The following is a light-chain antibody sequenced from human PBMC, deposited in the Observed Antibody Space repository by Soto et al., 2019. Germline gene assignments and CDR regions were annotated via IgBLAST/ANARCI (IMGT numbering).Light chain of an antibody. CDR3: SSYKISSPWV. J-gene: IGLJ3*02. V-gene: IGLV2-14*01. Sequence: QSALTQPASVSGSPGQSITISCTGTSSDVGGYNYVSWYQQHPGKAPKLMIYEVSNRPSGVSNRFSGSKSANTASLTISELQTEDEADYYCSSYKISSPWVFGGGTKLTVL. CDR2: EVS. CDR1: SSDVGGYNY.